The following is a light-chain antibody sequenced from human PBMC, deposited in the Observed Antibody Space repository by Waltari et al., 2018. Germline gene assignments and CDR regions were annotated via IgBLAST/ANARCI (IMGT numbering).Light chain of an antibody. CDR2: GAS. Sequence: EVVLTQSPDTLSLSPGERVTLSCRASQSLTTSYLAWYQQKPGRAPRLLIYGASSRAAGSPDRFSGSGSGTDFTLTISRLEPEDFAVYYCQQYGSSVLYTFGQGTKLEIK. CDR3: QQYGSSVLYT. CDR1: QSLTTSY. V-gene: IGKV3-20*01. J-gene: IGKJ2*01.